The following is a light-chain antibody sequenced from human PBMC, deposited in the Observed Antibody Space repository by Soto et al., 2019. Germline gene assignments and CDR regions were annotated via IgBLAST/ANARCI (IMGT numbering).Light chain of an antibody. V-gene: IGKV1-5*03. J-gene: IGKJ1*01. CDR2: KAS. Sequence: DIQMTQSPSTLSGSVGDRVTITCRASQTISSWLAWYQQKPGKAPKLLIYKASTLKSGVPSRFSGSGSGTEITLTISSLQPDDFATYYCQHYNSYSEAFGLGTKVELK. CDR1: QTISSW. CDR3: QHYNSYSEA.